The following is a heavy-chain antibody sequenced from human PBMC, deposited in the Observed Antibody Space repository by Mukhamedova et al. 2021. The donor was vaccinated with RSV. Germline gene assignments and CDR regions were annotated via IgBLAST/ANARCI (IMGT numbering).Heavy chain of an antibody. J-gene: IGHJ6*02. D-gene: IGHD2-21*02. Sequence: FNNYWITWVRQMPGKGLEWMGRIDPSDSYTTYSPSFQGHVSISTDKSISTAYLQWSSLKASDTAMYYCASNCGGDSEYGMDVWGQ. CDR1: FNNYW. CDR3: ASNCGGDSEYGMDV. V-gene: IGHV5-10-1*01. CDR2: IDPSDSYT.